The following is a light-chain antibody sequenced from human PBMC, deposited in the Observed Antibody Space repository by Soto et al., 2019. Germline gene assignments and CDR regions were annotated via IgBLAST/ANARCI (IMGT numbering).Light chain of an antibody. Sequence: EIVMTQSPATLSVSPRERATLSCRATQSGSINLAWYQQKPGQAPRLLIYGASTRATGIPARFSGNGSGTEFTLTISSLQSEDFAVYYCQHYNNWPPWTFGRGTKVEV. V-gene: IGKV3-15*01. J-gene: IGKJ1*01. CDR2: GAS. CDR3: QHYNNWPPWT. CDR1: QSGSIN.